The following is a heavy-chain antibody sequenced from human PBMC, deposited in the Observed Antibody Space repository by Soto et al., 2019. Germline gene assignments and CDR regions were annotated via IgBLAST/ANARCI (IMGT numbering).Heavy chain of an antibody. Sequence: PSETLSLTCTVSGGSISSGGYYWSWIRQHPGKGLEWIGYIYYSGSTYYNPSLKSRVTISVDTSKNQFSLKLSSVTAADTAVYYCARDPVELVGNGGHFNDAFDIWGQGTMVTVSS. J-gene: IGHJ3*02. D-gene: IGHD1-26*01. V-gene: IGHV4-31*03. CDR2: IYYSGST. CDR3: ARDPVELVGNGGHFNDAFDI. CDR1: GGSISSGGYY.